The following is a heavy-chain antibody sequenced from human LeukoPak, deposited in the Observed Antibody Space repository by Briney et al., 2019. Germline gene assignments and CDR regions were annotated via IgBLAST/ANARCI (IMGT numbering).Heavy chain of an antibody. CDR3: ARHDDYTSLTAYYDY. CDR2: IYYSGST. D-gene: IGHD3-9*01. CDR1: GASITSSRFY. Sequence: SETLSLTCTVSGASITSSRFYWGWIRQPPGRGLEWVGTIYYSGSTYYNPSLKSRVTISVDTSKNQFSLKLSSVTAADTAVYFCARHDDYTSLTAYYDYWGQGTLVTVSS. J-gene: IGHJ4*02. V-gene: IGHV4-39*01.